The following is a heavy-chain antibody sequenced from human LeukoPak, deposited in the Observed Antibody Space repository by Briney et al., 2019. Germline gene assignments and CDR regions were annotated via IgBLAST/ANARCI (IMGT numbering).Heavy chain of an antibody. CDR3: ARRSAVAGIDY. CDR1: GGSISSGGYY. CDR2: IHYSGST. D-gene: IGHD6-19*01. J-gene: IGHJ4*02. V-gene: IGHV4-31*03. Sequence: PSQTLSLTCTVSGGSISSGGYYWSWIRQHPGKGLEWIGYIHYSGSTYYNPSLKSRVTISVDTSKNQFSLKLSSVTAADTAVYYCARRSAVAGIDYWGQGTLVTVSS.